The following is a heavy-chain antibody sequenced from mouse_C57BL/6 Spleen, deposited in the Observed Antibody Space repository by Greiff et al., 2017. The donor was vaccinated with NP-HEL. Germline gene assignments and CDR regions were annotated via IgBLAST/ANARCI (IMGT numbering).Heavy chain of an antibody. CDR3: ASYYYGSSYADLDY. D-gene: IGHD1-1*01. Sequence: QVQLHQPGAELVKPGASVKLSCKASGYTFTSYWMHWVKQRPGQGLEWIGMIHPNSGSTNYNEKFKSKATLTVDKSSSTAYMQLSSLTSEDSAVYYGASYYYGSSYADLDYWGQGTTLTVSS. V-gene: IGHV1-64*01. J-gene: IGHJ2*01. CDR2: IHPNSGST. CDR1: GYTFTSYW.